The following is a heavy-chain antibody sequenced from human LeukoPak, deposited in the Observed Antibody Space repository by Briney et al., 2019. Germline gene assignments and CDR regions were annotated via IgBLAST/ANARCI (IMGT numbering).Heavy chain of an antibody. V-gene: IGHV1-18*01. CDR2: ISAYNGNT. Sequence: AAVKVSCKASGYTFTSYGISWVRQAPGQGLGWMGWISAYNGNTNYAQKLQGRVTMTTDTSTSTAYMELRSLRSDDAAVYYCARAGMVRGVTHYYYYGMDVWGQGTTVTVSS. CDR1: GYTFTSYG. D-gene: IGHD3-10*01. CDR3: ARAGMVRGVTHYYYYGMDV. J-gene: IGHJ6*02.